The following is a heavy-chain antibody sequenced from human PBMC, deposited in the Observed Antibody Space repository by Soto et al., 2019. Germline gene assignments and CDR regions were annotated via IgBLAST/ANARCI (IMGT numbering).Heavy chain of an antibody. CDR2: IYYSGRT. V-gene: IGHV4-61*08. J-gene: IGHJ5*02. CDR3: ARGYCSSTSCYIWDNWFDP. Sequence: SETLSLTCAVSGGSISSGGYSWNWIRQPPGKGLEWIGYIYYSGRTNYNPSLKSRVTISVDTSKNQFSLKLSSVTAADTAVYYCARGYCSSTSCYIWDNWFDPWGQGTLVTVSS. CDR1: GGSISSGGYS. D-gene: IGHD2-2*02.